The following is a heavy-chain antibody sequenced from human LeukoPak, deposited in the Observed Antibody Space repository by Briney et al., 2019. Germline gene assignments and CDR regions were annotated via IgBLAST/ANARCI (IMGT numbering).Heavy chain of an antibody. J-gene: IGHJ4*02. CDR1: GFTFSSYG. D-gene: IGHD3-22*01. CDR2: ISYDGSNK. Sequence: GGSLRLSCAASGFTFSSYGMHWVRQAPGKGLEWVAVISYDGSNKYYADSVKGRFTISRDNSKNTLYLQMNSLRAEDTAVYYCAKIAYYYDSSGYYYRGAYYFDYWGQGTLVTVSS. V-gene: IGHV3-30*18. CDR3: AKIAYYYDSSGYYYRGAYYFDY.